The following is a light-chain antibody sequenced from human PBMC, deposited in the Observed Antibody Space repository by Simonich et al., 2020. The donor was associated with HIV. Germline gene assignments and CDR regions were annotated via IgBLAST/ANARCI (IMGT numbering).Light chain of an antibody. CDR3: QEYGRSPNT. CDR2: DAS. CDR1: QSVSSSY. V-gene: IGKV3D-20*01. J-gene: IGKJ1*01. Sequence: EIVLTQSPGTLSLSPGERATPSCRASQSVSSSYLAWYQQKPGLAPRLLISDASNRATGIPDRFSGSGSGTHFTLTISRLEPEDFAVYYCQEYGRSPNTFGQGTKVEIK.